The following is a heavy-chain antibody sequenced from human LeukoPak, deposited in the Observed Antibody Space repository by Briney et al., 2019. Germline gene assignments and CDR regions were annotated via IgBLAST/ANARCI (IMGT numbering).Heavy chain of an antibody. CDR1: GFTFDDYG. CDR3: ARDRGYDSSGYYYFGGAFDI. Sequence: GGSLRLSCAASGFTFDDYGMSWVRHAPGRGLEWVSGINWNGGSTGYADSVKGRFTISRDNAKNSLYLQMNSLRAEDTALYYCARDRGYDSSGYYYFGGAFDIWGQGTMVTVSS. D-gene: IGHD3-22*01. CDR2: INWNGGST. J-gene: IGHJ3*02. V-gene: IGHV3-20*04.